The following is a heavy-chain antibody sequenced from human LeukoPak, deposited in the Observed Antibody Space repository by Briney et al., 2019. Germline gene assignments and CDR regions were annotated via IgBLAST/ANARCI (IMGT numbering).Heavy chain of an antibody. CDR3: AKDQKWGPADYYFDS. V-gene: IGHV3-30*18. J-gene: IGHJ4*02. CDR1: GFTLSNYA. Sequence: GRSLRLSCAASGFTLSNYAMHWVRQAPGKGLVWVTVISTDGKDKKYADSVKGRFAISRDNSKNTLDLQMNSLRAEDTAVYYCAKDQKWGPADYYFDSWGQGTLVTVSS. CDR2: ISTDGKDK. D-gene: IGHD2-2*01.